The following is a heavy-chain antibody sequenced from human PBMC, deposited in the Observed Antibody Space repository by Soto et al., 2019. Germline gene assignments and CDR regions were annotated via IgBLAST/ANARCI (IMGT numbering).Heavy chain of an antibody. J-gene: IGHJ4*02. Sequence: PGGSLRLSCAASGFTFDDYAMHWVRQAPGKGLEWVSGISWNSGSIGYADSVKGRFTISRDNAKNSLYLQMNSLRAEDTALYYCAKISSPDYYDSSGYYDYWGQGTLVTVSS. V-gene: IGHV3-9*01. CDR3: AKISSPDYYDSSGYYDY. CDR2: ISWNSGSI. CDR1: GFTFDDYA. D-gene: IGHD3-22*01.